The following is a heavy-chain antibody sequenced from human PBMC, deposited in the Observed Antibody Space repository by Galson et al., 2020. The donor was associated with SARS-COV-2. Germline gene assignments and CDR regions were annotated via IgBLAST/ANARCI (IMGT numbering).Heavy chain of an antibody. CDR1: Y. CDR2: ISYTGST. J-gene: IGHJ6*03. CDR3: ARRKYYNYYMDV. V-gene: IGHV4-39*01. Sequence: YWGWIRQPPGKGLEWIGTISYTGSTYYNPSLKSRVFISVDTSKNQFSLTLSSVTAADTGVYYCARRKYYNYYMDVWGKGTTVTISS.